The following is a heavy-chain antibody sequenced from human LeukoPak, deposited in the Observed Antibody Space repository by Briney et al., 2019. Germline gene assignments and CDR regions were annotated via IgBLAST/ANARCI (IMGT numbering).Heavy chain of an antibody. CDR3: ARESDYGDYSIDY. Sequence: SETLSLTCTVAGGSISSYYWSWIRQPPGKGLEWIGYIYYSGSTKYNPSLKSRVTISVDTSKNQFSLKLSSVTAADTAVYYCARESDYGDYSIDYWGQGTLVTVSS. CDR1: GGSISSYY. CDR2: IYYSGST. V-gene: IGHV4-59*01. D-gene: IGHD4-17*01. J-gene: IGHJ4*02.